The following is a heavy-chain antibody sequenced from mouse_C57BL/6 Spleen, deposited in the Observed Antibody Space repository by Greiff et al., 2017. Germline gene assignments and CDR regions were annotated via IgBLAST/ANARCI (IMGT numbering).Heavy chain of an antibody. Sequence: QVQLQQSGAELVKPGASVKLSCKASGYTFTSYWMHWVKQRPGQGLEWIGMIHPNSGSTNYNEKFKSKATLTVDKSSSTAYMQLSSLTSEDSAVYYCARPITTVVARDYWYFDVWGTGTTVTVSS. D-gene: IGHD1-1*01. CDR2: IHPNSGST. J-gene: IGHJ1*03. V-gene: IGHV1-64*01. CDR1: GYTFTSYW. CDR3: ARPITTVVARDYWYFDV.